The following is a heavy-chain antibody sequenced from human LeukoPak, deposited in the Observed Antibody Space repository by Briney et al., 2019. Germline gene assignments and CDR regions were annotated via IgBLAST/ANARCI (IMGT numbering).Heavy chain of an antibody. Sequence: ASVKVSCKASGYTFTSYGISWVRQAPGQGLEWMGWISAYNGNTNYAQKFQGRVTITADESTSTAYMELSSLRSEDTAVYYCARLRGTYYYDSSGYLDYWGQGTLVTVSS. V-gene: IGHV1-18*01. J-gene: IGHJ4*02. D-gene: IGHD3-22*01. CDR1: GYTFTSYG. CDR3: ARLRGTYYYDSSGYLDY. CDR2: ISAYNGNT.